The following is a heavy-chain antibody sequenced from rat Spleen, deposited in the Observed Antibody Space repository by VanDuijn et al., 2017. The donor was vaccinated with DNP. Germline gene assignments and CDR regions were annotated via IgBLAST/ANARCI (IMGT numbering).Heavy chain of an antibody. D-gene: IGHD5-1*01. CDR2: ISASGGST. V-gene: IGHV5-25*01. Sequence: EVQLVESGGDLVQPGRSLKLSCAASGFTFSDYYMAWVRQAPKKGLEWVASISASGGSTSYRDSVKGRFTISRDNAKSILYLQMDSLRSEDTATFYCARGSGTYYWYFDFWGPGTMVTVSS. CDR3: ARGSGTYYWYFDF. J-gene: IGHJ1*01. CDR1: GFTFSDYY.